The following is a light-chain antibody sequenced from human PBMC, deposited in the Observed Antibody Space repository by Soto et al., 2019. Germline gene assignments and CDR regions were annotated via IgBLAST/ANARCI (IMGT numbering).Light chain of an antibody. CDR2: WAS. CDR1: QSVLYTSNNKNY. Sequence: DIVMTQSPDSLAVSLGETATINCKSSQSVLYTSNNKNYLAWYQQRPGQSPKLLIYWASTRESGVPDRFSGSGSGTDFTLNISSLQAEDVAVYYCQQYYDYPLTFGGGTQVEIK. V-gene: IGKV4-1*01. CDR3: QQYYDYPLT. J-gene: IGKJ4*01.